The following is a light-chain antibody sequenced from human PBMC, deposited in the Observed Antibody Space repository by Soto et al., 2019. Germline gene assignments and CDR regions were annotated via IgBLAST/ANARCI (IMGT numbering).Light chain of an antibody. Sequence: DIQMTQSPSSLSASVGDRVTITCRASQGISNDLHWYQQKPGKAPKRLIYAASSLQSGVPSRVSGSGSGTEFTLTISNLQPEDFATYYCLQHNSYPLTFGGGTKVEIK. CDR2: AAS. CDR3: LQHNSYPLT. V-gene: IGKV1-17*02. J-gene: IGKJ4*01. CDR1: QGISND.